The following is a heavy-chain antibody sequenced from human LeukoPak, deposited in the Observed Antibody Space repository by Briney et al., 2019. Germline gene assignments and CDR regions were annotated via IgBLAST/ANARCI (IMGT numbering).Heavy chain of an antibody. CDR1: GFSFSNYG. J-gene: IGHJ3*02. V-gene: IGHV3-48*01. CDR3: VRVGTSFDI. Sequence: GGSLRLSCAASGFSFSNYGMNWVRQAPGKGLEWVSGITGNGATTYYADSVKGRFTISRDNAKNSLYLQMNSLRVEDTAVYYCVRVGTSFDIWGQGTMVTVSS. D-gene: IGHD7-27*01. CDR2: ITGNGATT.